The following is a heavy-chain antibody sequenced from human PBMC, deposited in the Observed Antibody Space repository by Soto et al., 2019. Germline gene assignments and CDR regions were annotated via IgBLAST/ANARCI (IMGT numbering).Heavy chain of an antibody. V-gene: IGHV4-34*01. CDR3: ARGIAVAAIDAFDI. CDR1: GGSFSGYY. J-gene: IGHJ3*02. CDR2: INHSGST. D-gene: IGHD6-19*01. Sequence: QVQLQQWGAGLLKPSETLSLTCAVYGGSFSGYYWSWIRQPPGKGLEWIGEINHSGSTNYNPSLKSRVTISVDTSKNQFSLKLSSVTAADTAVYYCARGIAVAAIDAFDIWGQGTMVTVSS.